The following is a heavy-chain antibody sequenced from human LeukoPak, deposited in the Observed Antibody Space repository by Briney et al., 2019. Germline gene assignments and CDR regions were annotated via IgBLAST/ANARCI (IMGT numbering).Heavy chain of an antibody. CDR3: ARGREVATYGMDV. V-gene: IGHV4-30-2*01. J-gene: IGHJ6*02. Sequence: SETLSLTCAVSGGSISSGGYSWSWIRQPPGKGLEWIGYIYHSGSTYYNPSLKSRVTISVDRSKNQFSLKLSSVTAADTAVYYCARGREVATYGMDVWGQGTTVTVSS. CDR2: IYHSGST. D-gene: IGHD5-12*01. CDR1: GGSISSGGYS.